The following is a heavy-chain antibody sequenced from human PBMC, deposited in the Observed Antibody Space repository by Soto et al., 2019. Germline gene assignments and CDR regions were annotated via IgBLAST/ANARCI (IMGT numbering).Heavy chain of an antibody. J-gene: IGHJ6*02. Sequence: ATMSLTYASYGLSFTRVYWLSLRPPPGTGLKWIGEIIHSGSTNYNPSLESRVTISLDTSKNQFSLKVTSVIAADTAVYYCARVRKGVTTIRKYGMDVWGQGPTVSVS. CDR1: GLSFTRVY. CDR3: ARVRKGVTTIRKYGMDV. CDR2: IIHSGST. D-gene: IGHD4-17*01. V-gene: IGHV4-34*12.